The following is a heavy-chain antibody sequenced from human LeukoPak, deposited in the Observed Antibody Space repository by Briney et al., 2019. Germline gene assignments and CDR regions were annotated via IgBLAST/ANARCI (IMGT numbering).Heavy chain of an antibody. J-gene: IGHJ6*03. CDR1: GYTFTNFD. V-gene: IGHV1-8*03. D-gene: IGHD1-7*01. CDR3: ARAPSWNYNRYYYYYVDV. CDR2: MNPNSGNT. Sequence: ASVKVSCKTSGYTFTNFDINWVRQASGHRLEWMGWMNPNSGNTGYAQKFQGRVTITRNTSISTAYMELSSLRSEDTAVYYCARAPSWNYNRYYYYYVDVWGRGTTVTVSS.